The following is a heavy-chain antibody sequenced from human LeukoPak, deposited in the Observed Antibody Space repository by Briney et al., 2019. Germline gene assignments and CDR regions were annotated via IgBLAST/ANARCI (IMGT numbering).Heavy chain of an antibody. Sequence: PSETLSLTCTVSGGSISSGGYWSWIRQTPGRGLEWIGYTLHSGRTYYNPPLKSRVTISVDRSKNQFSLKVSSMTAADTAVYYCARVLEGAASWEPFDYWGQGTLVTVSS. V-gene: IGHV4-30-2*01. CDR1: GGSISSGGY. J-gene: IGHJ4*02. CDR3: ARVLEGAASWEPFDY. CDR2: TLHSGRT. D-gene: IGHD1-14*01.